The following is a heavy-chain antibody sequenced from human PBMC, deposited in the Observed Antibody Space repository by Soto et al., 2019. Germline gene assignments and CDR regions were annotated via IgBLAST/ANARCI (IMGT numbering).Heavy chain of an antibody. V-gene: IGHV4-31*03. CDR2: IYSNGCT. CDR1: SDSMNSGGYY. D-gene: IGHD6-6*01. CDR3: ARRGGSSSGYYYYAMDV. J-gene: IGHJ6*02. Sequence: SETLSLTCSVASDSMNSGGYYWSWIRKHPGKGLEWIGYIYSNGCTYYNPSLKSRVPIAVDTSKTQFSLNLTSVTAADPAVYYCARRGGSSSGYYYYAMDVWGQGTTVTVSS.